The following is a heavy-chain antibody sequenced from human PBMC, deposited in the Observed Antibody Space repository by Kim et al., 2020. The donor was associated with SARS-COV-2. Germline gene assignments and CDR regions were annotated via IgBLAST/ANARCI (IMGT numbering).Heavy chain of an antibody. V-gene: IGHV3-74*01. J-gene: IGHJ4*02. Sequence: GGSLRLSCAASGFTFSAYCMNWVRQAPGKGLEWVSHINSDGSSTTYADSVKGRFTISRDNAKNTLYLQMNSLRAEDTAVYYCTGVLDFDYWGQGTQVTVSS. CDR2: INSDGSST. CDR3: TGVLDFDY. D-gene: IGHD7-27*01. CDR1: GFTFSAYC.